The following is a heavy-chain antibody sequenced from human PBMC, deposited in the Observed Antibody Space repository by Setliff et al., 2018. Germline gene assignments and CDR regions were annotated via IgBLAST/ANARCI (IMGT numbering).Heavy chain of an antibody. D-gene: IGHD3-3*01. CDR2: LNPSSGDT. V-gene: IGHV1-8*02. CDR3: ARGRTRTSTIFGIVSLSS. CDR1: GYPLTSYD. Sequence: ASVKVSCKASGYPLTSYDIHWLRLTSGQGLEWMGWLNPSSGDTGFATKFQGRVTVTRDTSISTAYMELSSLTSEDTAVYYRARGRTRTSTIFGIVSLSSWGDGTTVTVSS. J-gene: IGHJ6*04.